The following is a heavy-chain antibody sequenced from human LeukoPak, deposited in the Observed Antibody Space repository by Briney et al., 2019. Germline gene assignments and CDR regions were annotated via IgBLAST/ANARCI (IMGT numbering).Heavy chain of an antibody. V-gene: IGHV1-2*02. J-gene: IGHJ4*02. Sequence: ASVKASCKASGYTFTGYYMHWVRQAPGQGLEWMGWINPNSGGTNYAQKFQGRVTMTRDTSISTAYMELSSLRSDDTAVYYCASRIVATPAPFDFWGQGSLVIVSS. D-gene: IGHD2-15*01. CDR2: INPNSGGT. CDR3: ASRIVATPAPFDF. CDR1: GYTFTGYY.